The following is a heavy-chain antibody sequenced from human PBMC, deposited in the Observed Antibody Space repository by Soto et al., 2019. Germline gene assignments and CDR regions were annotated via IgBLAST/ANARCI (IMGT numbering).Heavy chain of an antibody. J-gene: IGHJ4*02. CDR3: TRAMVRGVIIEDFDY. V-gene: IGHV3-49*03. CDR1: GFTFGDYA. D-gene: IGHD3-10*01. CDR2: IRSKAYGGTT. Sequence: GGSLRLSCTASGFTFGDYAMSWFRQAPGKGLEWVGFIRSKAYGGTTEYAASVKGRFTISRDDSKSIAYLQMNSLKTEDTAVYYCTRAMVRGVIIEDFDYWGQGTLVTVS.